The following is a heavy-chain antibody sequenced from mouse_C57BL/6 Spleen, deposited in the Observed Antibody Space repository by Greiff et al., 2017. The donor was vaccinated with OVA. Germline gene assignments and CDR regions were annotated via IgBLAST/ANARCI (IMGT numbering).Heavy chain of an antibody. CDR2: IDPETGGT. CDR3: TDYYGSSYLWYFDV. V-gene: IGHV1-15*01. D-gene: IGHD1-1*01. CDR1: GYTFTDYE. Sequence: VQLQQSGAELVRPGASVTLSCEASGYTFTDYEMHWVKQTPVHGLEWIGAIDPETGGTAYNQKFKGKAILTADKSSSTAYMELRSLTSEDSAVYYCTDYYGSSYLWYFDVWGTGTTVTVSS. J-gene: IGHJ1*03.